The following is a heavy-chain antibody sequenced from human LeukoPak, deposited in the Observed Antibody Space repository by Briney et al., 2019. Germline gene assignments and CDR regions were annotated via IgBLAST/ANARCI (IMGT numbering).Heavy chain of an antibody. CDR1: GYTFTGYY. V-gene: IGHV1-2*02. D-gene: IGHD2-2*01. J-gene: IGHJ5*02. CDR2: INPNSGGT. Sequence: ASVKVSCKASGYTFTGYYMHWVRQAPRQGLEWMGWINPNSGGTNYAQKFQGRVTMTRDTSISTAYMELSRLRSDDTAVYYCARASIVVVPAAMNWFDPWGQGTLVTVSS. CDR3: ARASIVVVPAAMNWFDP.